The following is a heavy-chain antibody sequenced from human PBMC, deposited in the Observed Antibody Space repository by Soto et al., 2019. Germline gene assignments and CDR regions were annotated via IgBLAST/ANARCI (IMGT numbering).Heavy chain of an antibody. CDR1: GYSFTNND. CDR2: MNPGSGDT. J-gene: IGHJ5*02. D-gene: IGHD3-16*01. V-gene: IGHV1-8*01. CDR3: ARMETFGSLNWFDP. Sequence: GASVKVSCKASGYSFTNNDVSWVRQATGQGLECMGWMNPGSGDTCYAQKFQGRVTMTRDISIATAYMELSSLRSDDTAIYYCARMETFGSLNWFDPWGQGTLVTVSS.